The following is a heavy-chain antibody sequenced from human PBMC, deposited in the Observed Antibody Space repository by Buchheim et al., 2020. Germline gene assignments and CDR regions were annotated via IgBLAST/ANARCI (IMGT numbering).Heavy chain of an antibody. V-gene: IGHV3-11*06. J-gene: IGHJ4*02. D-gene: IGHD2-21*02. CDR2: ISSSSSYT. CDR1: GFTFSDYY. CDR3: AKDSGADYCGGDCYSDY. Sequence: QVQLVESGGGLVKPGGSLRLSCAASGFTFSDYYMSWIRQAPGKGLEWVSYISSSSSYTNYADSEKGRFTISRDNSKNTVYLQMNSLRPEDTAVYYCAKDSGADYCGGDCYSDYWGQGTL.